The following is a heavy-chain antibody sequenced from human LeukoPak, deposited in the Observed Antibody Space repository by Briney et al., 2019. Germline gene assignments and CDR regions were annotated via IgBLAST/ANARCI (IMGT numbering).Heavy chain of an antibody. CDR3: ATAYSGYEKYAFDI. Sequence: ASVKVSCKVSGYSLTEFSMHWVRQAPGKGLEWMGTSDPEDGETMYAQTFEGRLSMTEDTSTDTAYLELSSLTSEDTAMYYCATAYSGYEKYAFDIWGQGTMVTVSS. CDR2: SDPEDGET. V-gene: IGHV1-24*01. CDR1: GYSLTEFS. J-gene: IGHJ3*02. D-gene: IGHD5-12*01.